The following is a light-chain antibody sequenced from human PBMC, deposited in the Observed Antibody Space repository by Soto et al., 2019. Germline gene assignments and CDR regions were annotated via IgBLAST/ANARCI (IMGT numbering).Light chain of an antibody. CDR3: QQYNNWPLT. CDR2: RAS. Sequence: EIVLTQSPGTLSLSPGERATLSCRASQSVSSNYLAWYQQKPGQAPRVLIYRASSRATGIPDRFSGSGSGTDFTLTISRLEPEDFAVYYCQQYNNWPLTFGGGTKVDI. J-gene: IGKJ4*01. V-gene: IGKV3-20*01. CDR1: QSVSSNY.